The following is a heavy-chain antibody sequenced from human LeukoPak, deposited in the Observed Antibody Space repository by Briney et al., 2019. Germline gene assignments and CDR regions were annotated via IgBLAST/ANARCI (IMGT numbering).Heavy chain of an antibody. CDR2: IWYDGSNK. CDR3: ARERERYCTNGVCYSDPFDY. J-gene: IGHJ4*02. Sequence: GRSLRLSCAASGFTFSSYGMHWVRQAPGKGLEWVAVIWYDGSNKYFADSVKGRFTISRDNSKNTLYLQMNSLRAEDTAVYYCARERERYCTNGVCYSDPFDYWGQGTLVTVSS. V-gene: IGHV3-33*01. CDR1: GFTFSSYG. D-gene: IGHD2-8*01.